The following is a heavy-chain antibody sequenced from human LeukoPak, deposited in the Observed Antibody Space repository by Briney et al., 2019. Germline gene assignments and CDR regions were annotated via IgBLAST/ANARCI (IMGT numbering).Heavy chain of an antibody. V-gene: IGHV1-46*01. CDR2: INPSGGST. CDR3: ARDSADYGDYDY. D-gene: IGHD4-17*01. Sequence: ASVKVSCKASGYTFTSYFMHWVRQAPGQGLDWMGIINPSGGSTSYALKFQGRVTMTRDTSTSTVYMGLSSLRSEDTAVYYCARDSADYGDYDYWGQGTLVTVSS. J-gene: IGHJ4*02. CDR1: GYTFTSYF.